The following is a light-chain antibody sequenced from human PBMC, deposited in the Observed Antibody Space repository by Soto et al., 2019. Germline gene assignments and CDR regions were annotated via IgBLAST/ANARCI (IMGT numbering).Light chain of an antibody. CDR3: QKFNSAPLT. J-gene: IGKJ4*01. CDR1: RPISTY. CDR2: EAS. V-gene: IGKV1-27*01. Sequence: DNQLTQSPSSLSASVGDRVTITCRASRPISTYSAWYQQKPGEVPRLLIYEASTLQSGVPSRFSGSGSGTEFTLTISSLQPEDVATYFCQKFNSAPLTFAGGTKVEIE.